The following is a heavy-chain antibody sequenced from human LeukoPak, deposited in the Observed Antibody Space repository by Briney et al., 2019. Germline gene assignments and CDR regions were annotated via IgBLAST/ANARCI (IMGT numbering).Heavy chain of an antibody. J-gene: IGHJ3*02. D-gene: IGHD3-22*01. V-gene: IGHV1-2*02. CDR3: ARDRDYYYYDSSGYYSPGAFDI. CDR1: GYTFTSYG. CDR2: INPNSGGT. Sequence: GASVKVSCKASGYTFTSYGISWVRQAPGQGLEWMGWINPNSGGTNYAQKFQGRVTMTRDTSISTAYMELSRLRSDDTAVYYCARDRDYYYYDSSGYYSPGAFDIWGQGTMVTVSS.